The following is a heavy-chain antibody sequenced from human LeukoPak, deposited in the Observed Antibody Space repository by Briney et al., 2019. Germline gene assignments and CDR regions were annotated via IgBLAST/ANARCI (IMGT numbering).Heavy chain of an antibody. Sequence: GRSLRLSCAASGFTFSSYGMHWVRQAPGKGLEWVAVISYDGSNKYYADSVKGRFTISRDNSKNTLYLQMNSLRAEDTAVYYCAKDTRYFDWLLCRSHYYYGMDVWGQGTTVTVSS. V-gene: IGHV3-30*18. CDR1: GFTFSSYG. CDR2: ISYDGSNK. J-gene: IGHJ6*02. CDR3: AKDTRYFDWLLCRSHYYYGMDV. D-gene: IGHD3-9*01.